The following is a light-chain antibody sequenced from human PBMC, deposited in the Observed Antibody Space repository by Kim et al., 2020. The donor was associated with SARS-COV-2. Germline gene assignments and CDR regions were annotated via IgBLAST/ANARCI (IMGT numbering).Light chain of an antibody. CDR3: QQYKTSPYT. CDR2: DTS. J-gene: IGKJ2*01. V-gene: IGKV1-5*01. Sequence: SASVGGSVLITWRASQTSNMWLAWYQQKPGKAPKLLIYDTSTLNTGVPSRFSGSGFGTEFTLTITNLQPDDFATYHCQQYKTSPYTFGQGTKLEIK. CDR1: QTSNMW.